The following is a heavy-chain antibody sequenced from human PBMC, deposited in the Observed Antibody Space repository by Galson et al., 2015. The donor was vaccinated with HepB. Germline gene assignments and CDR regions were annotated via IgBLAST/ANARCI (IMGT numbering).Heavy chain of an antibody. CDR2: ISYDGNNK. J-gene: IGHJ6*02. Sequence: SLRLSCAASGFTFNSYVMHWVRQAPGKGLEWVAVISYDGNNKYYADSVKGRFTISRDNYTNTLYLQMNSLRTEDTAVYYRAKEPGAPRAFRIYHFGIDVWGQGTTVTVSS. CDR1: GFTFNSYV. CDR3: AKEPGAPRAFRIYHFGIDV. D-gene: IGHD2-15*01. V-gene: IGHV3-30*18.